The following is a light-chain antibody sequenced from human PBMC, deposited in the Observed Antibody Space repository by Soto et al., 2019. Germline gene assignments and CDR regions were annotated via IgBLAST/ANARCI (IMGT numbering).Light chain of an antibody. J-gene: IGKJ3*01. CDR1: QTVTSNY. Sequence: EIVLTQSPGTLSLSPGERATLSCRASQTVTSNYLAWYQQKPGQAPRLLIYGASRRATGIPDRFSGSGSGTDFSLSIRSLAPEDFAVYFCQQYGGPPRGFTFGPGTKVEIK. V-gene: IGKV3-20*01. CDR3: QQYGGPPRGFT. CDR2: GAS.